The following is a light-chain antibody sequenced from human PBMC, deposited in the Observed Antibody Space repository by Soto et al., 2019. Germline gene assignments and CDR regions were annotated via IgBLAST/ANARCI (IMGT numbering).Light chain of an antibody. Sequence: DIQMTQSPSTLSGSVGDRVTITCRASQTISSWLAWYQQKPGKAPKLLIYHASSLESGVPSRFSGSGSGTEFTLTISSLQPDDFATYYCQQYNSYGTFGQGTKVDIK. V-gene: IGKV1-5*01. CDR3: QQYNSYGT. CDR2: HAS. CDR1: QTISSW. J-gene: IGKJ1*01.